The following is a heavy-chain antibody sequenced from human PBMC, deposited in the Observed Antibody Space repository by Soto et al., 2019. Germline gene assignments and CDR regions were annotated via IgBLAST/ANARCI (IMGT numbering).Heavy chain of an antibody. Sequence: GSLRLSCAASGFSFNTYWMHWVRQAPGKGLVWVSRINSDGTKTTYADSVKGRFTISRDNAKNTVYLQMNSLRAEDTAVYYCATVATNSYDWFEPWGQGTLVTVSS. CDR3: ATVATNSYDWFEP. CDR2: INSDGTKT. J-gene: IGHJ5*02. D-gene: IGHD5-12*01. V-gene: IGHV3-74*01. CDR1: GFSFNTYW.